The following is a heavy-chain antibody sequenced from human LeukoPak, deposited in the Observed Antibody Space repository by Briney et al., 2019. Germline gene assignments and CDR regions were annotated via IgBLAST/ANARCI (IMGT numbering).Heavy chain of an antibody. J-gene: IGHJ4*02. V-gene: IGHV3-21*01. Sequence: GGSLRLSCAASGFTFSTYSMNWVRQAPGKGLEWVSSITSSSSYILYADSVKGRFTISRDNAKNSLYLQMNSLRAEDTAVYYCARMKGSSGYLDYWGQGTLVTVSS. D-gene: IGHD6-19*01. CDR3: ARMKGSSGYLDY. CDR1: GFTFSTYS. CDR2: ITSSSSYI.